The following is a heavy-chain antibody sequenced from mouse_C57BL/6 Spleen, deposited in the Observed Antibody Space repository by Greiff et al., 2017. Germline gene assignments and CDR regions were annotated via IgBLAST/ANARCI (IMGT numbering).Heavy chain of an antibody. CDR1: GFSFNTYA. CDR3: VKGDGGTWFAY. Sequence: EVKLVESGGGLVQPKGSLKLSCAASGFSFNTYAMNWVRQAPGKGLEWVARIRSKSNNYATYYADSVKDRFTISRDDSESMLYLQMNNLKTEDTAMYYCVKGDGGTWFAYWGQGTLVTVSA. D-gene: IGHD3-3*01. V-gene: IGHV10-1*01. J-gene: IGHJ3*01. CDR2: IRSKSNNYAT.